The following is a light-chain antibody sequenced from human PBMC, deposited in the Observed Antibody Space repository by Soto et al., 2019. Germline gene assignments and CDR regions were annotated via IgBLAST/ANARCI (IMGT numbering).Light chain of an antibody. CDR3: SSYTRSSTRV. CDR2: EVS. CDR1: SSDVGGYNY. J-gene: IGLJ2*01. V-gene: IGLV2-14*01. Sequence: QSVLTQPASVSGSPGQSITISCTGTSSDVGGYNYVSWYQQHPGKAPKLMIYEVSNRPSGVSNRFSGSKSGNTASLTISGLQAEDEADYYCSSYTRSSTRVFGGGTTVTVL.